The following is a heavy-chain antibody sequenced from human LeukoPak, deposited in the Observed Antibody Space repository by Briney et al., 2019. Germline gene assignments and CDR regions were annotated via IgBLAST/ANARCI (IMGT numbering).Heavy chain of an antibody. CDR1: GFTFSSHG. D-gene: IGHD2-21*01. V-gene: IGHV3-33*01. CDR2: IWYDGSKK. J-gene: IGHJ5*02. CDR3: ARLLGSALDP. Sequence: GGSLRLSCKASGFTFSSHGMNWVRQAPGKGLEWVAVIWYDGSKKYYADPVKGRFTISRDNSKNTVDLQMNSLRVEDTAVYYCARLLGSALDPWGQGTLVTVST.